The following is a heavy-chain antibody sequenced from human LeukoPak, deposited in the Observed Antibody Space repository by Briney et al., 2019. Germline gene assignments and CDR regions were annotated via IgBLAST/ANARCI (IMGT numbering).Heavy chain of an antibody. D-gene: IGHD2-15*01. CDR3: ASSFSYCSGGSCYYAFDI. Sequence: SETLSLTCTVSGGSISGYYWSWIRQPPGKGLEWIGYIYYSGSTNYNPSLKSRVTISVDTSKNQFSLKLSSVTAADTAVYYCASSFSYCSGGSCYYAFDIWGQGTMVTVSS. V-gene: IGHV4-59*08. CDR2: IYYSGST. J-gene: IGHJ3*02. CDR1: GGSISGYY.